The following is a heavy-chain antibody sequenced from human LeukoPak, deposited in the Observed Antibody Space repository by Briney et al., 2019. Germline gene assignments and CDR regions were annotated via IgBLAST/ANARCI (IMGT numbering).Heavy chain of an antibody. Sequence: GASLKVSCQAAGYTFTGYYMHWVRQAPGQGLEWMGWINPNSGGTNYAQKFQGRVTMTRDTSISTAYMELSRLTSDDTAVYYCARDPPIGGADVFDIWGQGTMVTVSS. CDR1: GYTFTGYY. J-gene: IGHJ3*02. CDR3: ARDPPIGGADVFDI. D-gene: IGHD3-10*01. CDR2: INPNSGGT. V-gene: IGHV1-2*02.